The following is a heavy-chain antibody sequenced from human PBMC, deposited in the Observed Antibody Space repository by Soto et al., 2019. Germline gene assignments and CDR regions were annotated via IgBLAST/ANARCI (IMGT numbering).Heavy chain of an antibody. CDR1: GFTFSIFA. V-gene: IGHV3-30-3*01. CDR2: ISYDGSNK. Sequence: GGSLRLSCAASGFTFSIFAMHWVRQAPGKGLGWVALISYDGSNKYYADSVKGRFTISRDNSKNTLYLQMNSLRAEDTAVYYCARDRDWNYVDYWRQGTLVTVSS. J-gene: IGHJ4*02. CDR3: ARDRDWNYVDY. D-gene: IGHD1-1*01.